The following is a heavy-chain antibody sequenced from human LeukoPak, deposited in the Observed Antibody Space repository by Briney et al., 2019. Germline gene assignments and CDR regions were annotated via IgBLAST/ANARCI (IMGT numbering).Heavy chain of an antibody. V-gene: IGHV4-34*01. CDR3: ARGCSSGIDY. CDR2: INHSGST. CDR1: GGSFSGYY. D-gene: IGHD2-2*01. Sequence: SETLSLTCAVYGGSFSGYYWSWIRQPPGKGLEWIGEINHSGSTNYNPSLKSRFTISVDTSKNQFSLKLSSVTAADTAVYYCARGCSSGIDYWGQGTLVTVSS. J-gene: IGHJ4*02.